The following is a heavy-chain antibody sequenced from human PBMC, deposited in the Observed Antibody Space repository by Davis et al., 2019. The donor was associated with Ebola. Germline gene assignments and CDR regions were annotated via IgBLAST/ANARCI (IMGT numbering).Heavy chain of an antibody. D-gene: IGHD3-10*01. J-gene: IGHJ5*02. V-gene: IGHV3-23*01. CDR3: AKSIRGRPGNNWFDP. CDR1: GFTFSNYA. Sequence: PGGSLRLSCAVSGFTFSNYAMNWVRQAPGKGLEWVSAISSSGGSTYYADSVKGRFTISRDNSRNTLYLQMNSLRAEDTALYYWAKSIRGRPGNNWFDPWGQGTLVTVSS. CDR2: ISSSGGST.